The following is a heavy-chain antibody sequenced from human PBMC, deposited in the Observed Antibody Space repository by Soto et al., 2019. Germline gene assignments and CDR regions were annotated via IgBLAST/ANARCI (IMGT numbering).Heavy chain of an antibody. J-gene: IGHJ4*02. D-gene: IGHD1-1*01. V-gene: IGHV1-18*01. CDR3: ARGRYGDY. CDR1: GYTFTSYG. CDR2: ISAHNGNA. Sequence: QVHLVQSGAEVKKPGASVKVSCKASGYTFTSYGITWVRQAPGQGLEWMGWISAHNGNAVYAQKLQGRVIVPRDTSTSPAHMELRSLRSDDTAVYYCARGRYGDYWGQGALVTVSS.